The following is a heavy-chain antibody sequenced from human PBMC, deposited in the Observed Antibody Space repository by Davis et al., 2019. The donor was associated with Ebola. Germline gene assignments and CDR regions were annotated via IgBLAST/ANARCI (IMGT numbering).Heavy chain of an antibody. CDR3: ASGAVGAFDI. J-gene: IGHJ3*02. CDR2: INYYGST. Sequence: PGGSLRLSCAVYGGSFSGFYWSWIRQPPGKGLEWIGEINYYGSTNYSPSLKSRVTISVDTSKNQFSLKLSSVTAADTAVYYCASGAVGAFDIWGQGTMVTVSS. CDR1: GGSFSGFY. V-gene: IGHV4-34*01. D-gene: IGHD1-26*01.